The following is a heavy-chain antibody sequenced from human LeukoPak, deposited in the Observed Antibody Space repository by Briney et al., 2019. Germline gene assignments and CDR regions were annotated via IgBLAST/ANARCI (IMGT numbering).Heavy chain of an antibody. J-gene: IGHJ4*02. D-gene: IGHD3-22*01. CDR1: GFTFNTYA. CDR3: ARDYYDSSGAGSL. V-gene: IGHV3-53*05. Sequence: GGSLRLSCAASGFTFNTYAMNWVRQAPGKGLEWVSVIYSGGSTYYADSVKGRFTISRDNSKNTLYLQMNSLRAEDTAVYYCARDYYDSSGAGSLWGQGTLVTVSS. CDR2: IYSGGST.